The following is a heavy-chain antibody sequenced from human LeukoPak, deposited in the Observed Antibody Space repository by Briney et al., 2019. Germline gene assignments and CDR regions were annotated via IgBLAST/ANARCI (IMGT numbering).Heavy chain of an antibody. D-gene: IGHD3-22*01. V-gene: IGHV3-23*01. CDR1: GFTFSSYA. CDR2: ISGSGGST. J-gene: IGHJ4*02. Sequence: GGSLRLSCAASGFTFSSYAMSWVRQAPGKGLEWVSAISGSGGSTYYADSVKGRFTISRDNSKNTLYLQMNSLRAEDTAVYYRAKVYDSSGYLFDYWGQGTLVTVSS. CDR3: AKVYDSSGYLFDY.